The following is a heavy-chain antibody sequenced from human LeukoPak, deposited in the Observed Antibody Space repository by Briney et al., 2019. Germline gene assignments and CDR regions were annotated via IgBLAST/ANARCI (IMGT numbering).Heavy chain of an antibody. V-gene: IGHV1-18*04. Sequence: GASVKVSRKASGYTFKTYSIAWVRQAPGQGLEWMGWISGYNGHTNYAQQAQGRVTMTTDTSTSTAYMELRSLRFDDTAVYYCARGPDTSGYEATPDCFDIWGQGTRVTVPS. D-gene: IGHD3-22*01. CDR2: ISGYNGHT. CDR3: ARGPDTSGYEATPDCFDI. J-gene: IGHJ3*02. CDR1: GYTFKTYS.